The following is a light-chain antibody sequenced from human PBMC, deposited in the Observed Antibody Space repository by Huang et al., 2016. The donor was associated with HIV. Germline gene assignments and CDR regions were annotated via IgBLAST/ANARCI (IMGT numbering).Light chain of an antibody. CDR1: QNISNS. J-gene: IGKJ3*01. CDR2: DAS. Sequence: DIQMTQSPSSLSASVGERVTITCQASQNISNSLNWYQQKPGKAPNLLIYDASNLKTGVPSRFSGGGAGTDFTITITSLQPEDVTTYYCQQYDDLPLTFGPGTKLDIK. CDR3: QQYDDLPLT. V-gene: IGKV1-33*01.